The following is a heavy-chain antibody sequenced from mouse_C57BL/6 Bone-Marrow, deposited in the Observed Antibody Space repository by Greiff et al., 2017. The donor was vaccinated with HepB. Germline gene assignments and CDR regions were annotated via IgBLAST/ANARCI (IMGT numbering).Heavy chain of an antibody. Sequence: VQLQQSGPELVKPGASVKISCKASGYAFSSSWMNWVKQRPGKGLEWIGRIYPGDGDTNYNGKFKGKATLTADKSSSTAYMQLSSLTSEDSAVYFCARWRDDDGYYLLDYWGQGTTLTVSS. J-gene: IGHJ2*01. CDR1: GYAFSSSW. D-gene: IGHD2-3*01. CDR2: IYPGDGDT. CDR3: ARWRDDDGYYLLDY. V-gene: IGHV1-82*01.